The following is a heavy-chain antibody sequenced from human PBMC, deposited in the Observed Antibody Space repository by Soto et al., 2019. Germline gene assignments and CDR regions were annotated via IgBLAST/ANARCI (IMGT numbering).Heavy chain of an antibody. CDR3: VHHGGVPYYHDF. J-gene: IGHJ4*02. Sequence: QVQLQESGPGLVNPSGTLSLTCAVSGGSLSSSSWWSWVRQPPGKTLEWLGEIVYSGSTKYNPSLKSRVTISADQSKNDFSLRLSSVTAADTAVYYCVHHGGVPYYHDFWGQGMLVTVSS. CDR1: GGSLSSSSW. CDR2: IVYSGST. V-gene: IGHV4-4*02. D-gene: IGHD2-8*01.